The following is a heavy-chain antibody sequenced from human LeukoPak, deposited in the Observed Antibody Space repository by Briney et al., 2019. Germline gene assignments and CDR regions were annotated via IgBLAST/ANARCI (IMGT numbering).Heavy chain of an antibody. CDR1: GYSINGGYY. J-gene: IGHJ4*02. Sequence: PSETLSLTCTVSGYSINGGYYWGWIRQPPGKGLEWIGIIYHSGTTYSNPSLKSRVTISVDTSKNQFSLKLSSVTAEDTAVYYCARGAYSYVGHFDYWGQGTLVTVSS. CDR2: IYHSGTT. D-gene: IGHD5-18*01. V-gene: IGHV4-38-2*02. CDR3: ARGAYSYVGHFDY.